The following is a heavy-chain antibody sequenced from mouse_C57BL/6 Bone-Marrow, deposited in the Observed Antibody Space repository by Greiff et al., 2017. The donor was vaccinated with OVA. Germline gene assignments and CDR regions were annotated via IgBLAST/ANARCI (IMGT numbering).Heavy chain of an antibody. Sequence: QVHVKQSGPELVKPGASVKISCKASGYAFSSSWMNWVKQRPGKGLEWIGRIYPGDGDTNYNGKFKGKATLTADKSSSTAYMQLSSLTSEDSAVYFCARRWLPLYAMDYWGQGTSVTVSS. V-gene: IGHV1-82*01. CDR2: IYPGDGDT. D-gene: IGHD2-3*01. CDR1: GYAFSSSW. CDR3: ARRWLPLYAMDY. J-gene: IGHJ4*01.